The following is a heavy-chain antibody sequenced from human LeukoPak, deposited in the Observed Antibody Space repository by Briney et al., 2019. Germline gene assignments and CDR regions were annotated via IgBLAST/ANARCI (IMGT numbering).Heavy chain of an antibody. CDR3: AKGGSVDY. D-gene: IGHD6-19*01. J-gene: IGHJ4*02. CDR1: GLTFSSYG. CDR2: ISYDGTIR. V-gene: IGHV3-30*18. Sequence: GGSLRLSCAASGLTFSSYGMHWVRQAPGKGLEWVAVISYDGTIRNYADSVKGRFTISRDNSKNTLYLQMNSLTAEDTAVYYCAKGGSVDYWGQGTLVTVSS.